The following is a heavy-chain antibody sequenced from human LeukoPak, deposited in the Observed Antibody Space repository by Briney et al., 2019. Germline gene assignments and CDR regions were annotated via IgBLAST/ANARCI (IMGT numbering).Heavy chain of an antibody. CDR2: MNPNSGNT. CDR3: ARGGAFSYPGYYYYYMDV. Sequence: ASVKVSCKASGYTFTSYDINWVRQATGQGLEWMGWMNPNSGNTGYAQKFQGRVTITRNTSISTAYMELSSLRSEDTAVYYRARGGAFSYPGYYYYYMDVWGKGTTVTVSS. D-gene: IGHD3-10*01. CDR1: GYTFTSYD. J-gene: IGHJ6*03. V-gene: IGHV1-8*03.